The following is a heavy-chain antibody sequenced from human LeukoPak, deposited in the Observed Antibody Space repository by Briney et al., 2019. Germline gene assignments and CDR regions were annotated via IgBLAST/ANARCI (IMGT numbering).Heavy chain of an antibody. D-gene: IGHD6-13*01. V-gene: IGHV4-34*01. CDR3: ARRGAAAGTFYWFDP. CDR2: INHSGST. CDR1: GGSFSGYY. Sequence: PSETLSLTCAVYGGSFSGYYWSWIRQPPGQGLEWIGEINHSGSTNYNPSLKSRVTISVDTSKNQFSLKLSSVTAADTAVYYCARRGAAAGTFYWFDPWGQGTLVTVSS. J-gene: IGHJ5*02.